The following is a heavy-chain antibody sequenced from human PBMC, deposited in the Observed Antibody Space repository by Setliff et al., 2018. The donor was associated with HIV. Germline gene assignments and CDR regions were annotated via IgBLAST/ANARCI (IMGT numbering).Heavy chain of an antibody. D-gene: IGHD6-13*01. J-gene: IGHJ6*02. CDR1: GGSINSYY. V-gene: IGHV4-4*09. CDR2: IYATGST. Sequence: SETLSLTCTVSGGSINSYYWSWIRQPPGKGLEWIGYIYATGSTNYNPSLKGRVTVSVDTAKNQFSLRLSSATAADTAVYYCARHPPHDSTWPYYYYGMDVWGQGTTVTVSS. CDR3: ARHPPHDSTWPYYYYGMDV.